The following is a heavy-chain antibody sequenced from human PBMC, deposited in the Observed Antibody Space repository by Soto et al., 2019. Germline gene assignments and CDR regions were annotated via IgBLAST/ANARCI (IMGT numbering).Heavy chain of an antibody. V-gene: IGHV3-9*01. D-gene: IGHD6-19*01. J-gene: IGHJ6*03. CDR1: GFTFDDFA. Sequence: EVLLVESGGGLVQPGRSLRLSCTASGFTFDDFAMHWVRQAPGKGLEWVSGISWNSGTINYADSVKGRFTISRDNAKHSLFLPMNSLRAADTALYYCTRAATVGGFYYYMDVWGKGTTVTVSS. CDR2: ISWNSGTI. CDR3: TRAATVGGFYYYMDV.